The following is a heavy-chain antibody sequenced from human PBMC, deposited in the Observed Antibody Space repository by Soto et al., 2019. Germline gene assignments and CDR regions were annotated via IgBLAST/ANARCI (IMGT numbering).Heavy chain of an antibody. J-gene: IGHJ4*02. D-gene: IGHD2-15*01. V-gene: IGHV4-30-4*01. CDR3: ALLLRSGGSCYFDY. Sequence: QVQLQESGPGLVKPSQTLSLTCTVSGGSISSGDYYWSWIRQPPGKGLEGIGYIYYSGSTYYNPSPKSRVTIAANTSTNLLSLKLSSVTAAATAVYYCALLLRSGGSCYFDYWGQGTLVTVSS. CDR1: GGSISSGDYY. CDR2: IYYSGST.